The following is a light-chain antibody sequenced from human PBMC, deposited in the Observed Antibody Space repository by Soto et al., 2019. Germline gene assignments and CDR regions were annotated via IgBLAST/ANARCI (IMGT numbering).Light chain of an antibody. CDR1: SSNIGSNT. V-gene: IGLV1-44*01. CDR3: AAWDDSLNGYV. J-gene: IGLJ1*01. Sequence: QSVLTQPPSASGTPGQRVTISCSGSSSNIGSNTVNWYQQLPGTAPKLLIDSNNQRPSGVPDRFSGSKSGTSASLGISALKSEDEADYYCAAWDDSLNGYVFGTGTKLTVL. CDR2: SNN.